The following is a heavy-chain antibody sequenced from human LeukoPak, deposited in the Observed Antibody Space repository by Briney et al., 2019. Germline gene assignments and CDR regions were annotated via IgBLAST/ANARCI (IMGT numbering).Heavy chain of an antibody. Sequence: SETLSLTCAVSGGSISSNNWWNWVRQPPGKGLEWIGEIYHSGSTNYNPSLKSRVTISVDKSKNQFSLKLTSVTAADTAVYYCATRGDYSDTSGNSYDALDIWGQGTMVTVSS. J-gene: IGHJ3*02. V-gene: IGHV4-4*02. CDR3: ATRGDYSDTSGNSYDALDI. D-gene: IGHD3-22*01. CDR2: IYHSGST. CDR1: GGSISSNNW.